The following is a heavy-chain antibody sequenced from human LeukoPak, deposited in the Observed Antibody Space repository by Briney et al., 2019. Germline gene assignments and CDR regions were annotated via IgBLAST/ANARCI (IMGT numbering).Heavy chain of an antibody. CDR3: AREEVVGGGWFDP. V-gene: IGHV4-39*07. J-gene: IGHJ5*02. CDR1: GGSISSSSYY. CDR2: IYYSGST. D-gene: IGHD2-15*01. Sequence: PSETLTLTCTVSGGSISSSSYYWGWIRQPPGKGLEWIGSIYYSGSTYYNPSLKSRVTISVDTSKNQFSLKLSSVTAADTAVYYCAREEVVGGGWFDPWGQGTLVTVSS.